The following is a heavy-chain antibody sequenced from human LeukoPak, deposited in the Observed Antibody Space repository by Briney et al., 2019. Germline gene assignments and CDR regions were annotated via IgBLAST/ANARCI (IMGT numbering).Heavy chain of an antibody. CDR1: GGSFSGYY. CDR2: INHSGST. J-gene: IGHJ3*02. D-gene: IGHD1-7*01. Sequence: SETLSLTCAVYGGSFSGYYWSWIRQPPGEGLEWIGEINHSGSTNYNPSLKSRVTISVDTSKNQFSLKLSSVTAADTAVYYCARAGTTGMAFDIRGQGTMVTVSS. CDR3: ARAGTTGMAFDI. V-gene: IGHV4-34*01.